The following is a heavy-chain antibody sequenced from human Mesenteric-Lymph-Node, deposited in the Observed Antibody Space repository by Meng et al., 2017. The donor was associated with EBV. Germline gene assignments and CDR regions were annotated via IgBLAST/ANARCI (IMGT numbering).Heavy chain of an antibody. D-gene: IGHD5-24*01. V-gene: IGHV3-21*01. CDR1: GFTFSAYN. CDR3: ARGDQMAFY. CDR2: ISSSGNYI. Sequence: EVQLVESGGGLVKPGGARRLSCAASGFTFSAYNMNWVRQAPGKGLEWVSSISSSGNYIYYADSVKGRFTISRDNAKNSLYLQMNSLRAEDTAVYYCARGDQMAFYWGQGTLVTVSS. J-gene: IGHJ4*02.